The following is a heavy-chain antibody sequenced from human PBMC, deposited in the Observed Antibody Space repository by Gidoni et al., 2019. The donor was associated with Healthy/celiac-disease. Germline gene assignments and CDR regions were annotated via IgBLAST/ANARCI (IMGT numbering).Heavy chain of an antibody. V-gene: IGHV3-15*01. D-gene: IGHD6-19*01. J-gene: IGHJ4*02. Sequence: EVQLVESGGGLVKPGGSLRLSCAASGFTFRNAWMSWVRQAPGKGLEWVGRMKSKTDGGTTDYAAPVKGRFTISRDDSKNTLYLQMNSLKTEDTAVYYCTTLRSSGWYKVDYWGQGTLVTVSS. CDR3: TTLRSSGWYKVDY. CDR2: MKSKTDGGTT. CDR1: GFTFRNAW.